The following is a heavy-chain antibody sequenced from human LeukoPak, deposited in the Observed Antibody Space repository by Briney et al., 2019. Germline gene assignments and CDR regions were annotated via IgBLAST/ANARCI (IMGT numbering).Heavy chain of an antibody. Sequence: SETLSLTCAVSGDSISSPSWWGWVRQSPGRGLEWIGEVYHTGSTNYNPSLQSRVTISVDSSKNHFSLKMHSVTAADTAVYYCARSSAAVYYFESWGQGTLVTVSS. D-gene: IGHD6-13*01. CDR2: VYHTGST. V-gene: IGHV4-4*02. CDR3: ARSSAAVYYFES. J-gene: IGHJ4*02. CDR1: GDSISSPSW.